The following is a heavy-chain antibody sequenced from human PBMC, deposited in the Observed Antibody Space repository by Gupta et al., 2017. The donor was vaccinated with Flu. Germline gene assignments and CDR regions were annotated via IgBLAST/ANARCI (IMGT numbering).Heavy chain of an antibody. CDR3: ARAGPGPGAFDI. V-gene: IGHV3-11*01. J-gene: IGHJ3*02. CDR2: SSGGGDTR. CDR1: GFTFSDYF. Sequence: QVLLVESGGGLVKPGGSLRLSCAASGFTFSDYFVTWIRQAPGKGLEWVSYSSGGGDTRYYSESLKGRFAISRDNAKHSAHLQMNSLRVEDTAIYYCARAGPGPGAFDIWGQGTMVIVSS.